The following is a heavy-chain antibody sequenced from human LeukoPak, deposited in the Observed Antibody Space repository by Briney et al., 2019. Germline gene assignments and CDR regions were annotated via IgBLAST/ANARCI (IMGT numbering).Heavy chain of an antibody. Sequence: SETLSLTCAVYGGSFSNYYWSWIRQPPGKGLEWIGEINHSGSTNYNPSLKSRVTISVDTPKNQFSLKLKSVTASDTAVYYCARHYVFVSGGSSFDYWGLGILVTVSS. D-gene: IGHD3-3*01. CDR1: GGSFSNYY. CDR2: INHSGST. V-gene: IGHV4-34*01. CDR3: ARHYVFVSGGSSFDY. J-gene: IGHJ4*02.